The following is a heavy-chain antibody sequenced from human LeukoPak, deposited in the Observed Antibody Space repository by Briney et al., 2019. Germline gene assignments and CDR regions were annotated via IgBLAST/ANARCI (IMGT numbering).Heavy chain of an antibody. CDR3: ARTYYYDSSGHYYFDY. CDR2: ISSSSSYI. D-gene: IGHD3-22*01. Sequence: GGSLRLSCAASGFTFSTYAMSWVRQAPGKGLEWVSSISSSSSYIYYADSVKGRFTISRDNAKNSLYLQMNSLRAEDTAVYYCARTYYYDSSGHYYFDYWGQGTPVTVSS. CDR1: GFTFSTYA. V-gene: IGHV3-21*01. J-gene: IGHJ4*02.